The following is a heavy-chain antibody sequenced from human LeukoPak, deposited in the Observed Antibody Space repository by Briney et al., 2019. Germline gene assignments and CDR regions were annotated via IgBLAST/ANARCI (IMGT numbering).Heavy chain of an antibody. CDR2: ISSGGST. J-gene: IGHJ4*02. Sequence: GGSLRLSCAASGLTVSSNYMSWVRQAPGKGLEWVSVISSGGSTYYVDSVKGRFTISRDNSKNTLYLQMNSLRADDTAVYYCARVRYYDSSGYYYSSFDYWGQGTLVTVSS. CDR1: GLTVSSNY. CDR3: ARVRYYDSSGYYYSSFDY. D-gene: IGHD3-22*01. V-gene: IGHV3-53*01.